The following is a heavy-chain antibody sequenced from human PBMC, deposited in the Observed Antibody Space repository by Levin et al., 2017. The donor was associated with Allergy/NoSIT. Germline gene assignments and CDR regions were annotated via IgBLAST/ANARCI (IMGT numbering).Heavy chain of an antibody. V-gene: IGHV3-15*01. J-gene: IGHJ4*02. D-gene: IGHD1-7*01. CDR1: GFNFNNAW. CDR2: IKSKTHGGTI. Sequence: PGGSLRLSCAASGFNFNNAWMSWVRQAPGKGLEWVGRIKSKTHGGTIDYAAPVKGRFTISRDDSQNTLSLQMNNLKTEDTAVYYFTAGVGTSDFDFWGQGTLVTVSS. CDR3: TAGVGTSDFDF.